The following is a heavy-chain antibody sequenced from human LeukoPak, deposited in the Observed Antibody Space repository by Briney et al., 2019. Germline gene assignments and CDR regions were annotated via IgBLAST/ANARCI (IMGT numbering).Heavy chain of an antibody. V-gene: IGHV4-34*01. D-gene: IGHD3-10*01. CDR1: GESFSGHC. J-gene: IGHJ4*02. CDR3: ARPRYGSGSLDS. CDR2: INHSGST. Sequence: SSETLSLTCAVYGESFSGHCWTWIRQPPGRGLEWIGEINHSGSTTSNPSLNNRVTISVDTSKNQFSLKLTSVTAADTAVYYCARPRYGSGSLDSWGQGTLVTVSS.